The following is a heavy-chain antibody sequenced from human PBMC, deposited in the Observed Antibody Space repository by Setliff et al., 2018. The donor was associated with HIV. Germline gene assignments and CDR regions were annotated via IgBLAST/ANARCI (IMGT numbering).Heavy chain of an antibody. CDR1: GASISSSDYF. CDR2: IYHTGTT. CDR3: TRRAHGRQEPL. V-gene: IGHV4-39*02. J-gene: IGHJ4*02. Sequence: PSETLPLTCIVSGASISSSDYFWVWIRQPPGKGLEWIGSIYHTGTTSYNRSLQSRVTISVDTSKNHFSLKVNSVTASDTAVYYCTRRAHGRQEPLWDQGTLVTVSS.